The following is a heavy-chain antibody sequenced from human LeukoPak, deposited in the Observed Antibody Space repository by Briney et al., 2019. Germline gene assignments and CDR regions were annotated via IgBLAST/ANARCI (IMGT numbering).Heavy chain of an antibody. CDR1: GFTFSRYG. D-gene: IGHD6-19*01. J-gene: IGHJ4*02. V-gene: IGHV3-33*01. CDR3: ARVGYNSGWYEY. CDR2: IWEDGTNI. Sequence: PGGSLRLSCAAFGFTFSRYGMHWVRQAPGKGLEWVAAIWEDGTNIHYGDSVKSRFTISRDNSKNMLYLQMNSLRVEDTAVYYCARVGYNSGWYEYWGQGTLVTVSS.